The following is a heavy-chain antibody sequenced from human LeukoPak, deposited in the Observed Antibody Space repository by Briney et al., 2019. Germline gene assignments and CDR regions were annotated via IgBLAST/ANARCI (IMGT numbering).Heavy chain of an antibody. CDR3: IRGSGGWAY. CDR1: GFTFRSYW. V-gene: IGHV3-74*01. CDR2: INGDGSTT. J-gene: IGHJ4*02. Sequence: GGSLRLSCEASGFTFRSYWMHWVRQAPGKGLVWVSGINGDGSTTDYADSVRGRFTISRDNAKNTLYLQLHSLRDEDTAVYYYIRGSGGWAYWGQGTLVTVSS. D-gene: IGHD2-15*01.